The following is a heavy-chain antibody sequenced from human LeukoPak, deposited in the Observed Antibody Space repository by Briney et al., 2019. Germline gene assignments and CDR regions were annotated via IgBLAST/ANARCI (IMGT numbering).Heavy chain of an antibody. CDR1: GGSISSYY. D-gene: IGHD3-22*01. J-gene: IGHJ4*02. CDR2: IYYSGST. V-gene: IGHV4-59*01. CDR3: ARGNHYYDSSGYYVSANDS. Sequence: SETLSLTCTVSGGSISSYYWSWIRQPPGKGLEWVGYIYYSGSTNYNPSLKSRLTISVDTAKNQFSLKLSSVTAADTAVYYCARGNHYYDSSGYYVSANDSWGQGTLVTVSS.